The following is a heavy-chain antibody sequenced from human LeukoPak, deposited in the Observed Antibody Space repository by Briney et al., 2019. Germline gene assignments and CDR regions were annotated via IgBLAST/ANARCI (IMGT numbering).Heavy chain of an antibody. Sequence: GGSLRLSCAASGFTFSSYWLHWVRQVPGKGLVHVSRINGDGTTTNYADSVKGRFTISRDNAKNTLYLQMNSLRAEDTAVYYCARGEYYDSSGYYSPFDYWGQGTLVTVSS. V-gene: IGHV3-74*01. J-gene: IGHJ4*02. CDR3: ARGEYYDSSGYYSPFDY. D-gene: IGHD3-22*01. CDR1: GFTFSSYW. CDR2: INGDGTTT.